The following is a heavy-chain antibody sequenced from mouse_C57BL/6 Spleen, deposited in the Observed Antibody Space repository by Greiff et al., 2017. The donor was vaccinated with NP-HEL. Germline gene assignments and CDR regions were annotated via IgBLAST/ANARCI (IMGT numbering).Heavy chain of an antibody. D-gene: IGHD1-1*01. CDR3: TTGYYGSPDY. V-gene: IGHV14-4*01. Sequence: SGAELVRPGASVKLSCTASGFNIKDDYMHWVKQRPEQGLEWIGWIDPENGDTEYASKFQGKATITADTSSNTAYLQLSSLTSEDTAVYYCTTGYYGSPDYWGQGTTLTVSS. CDR2: IDPENGDT. J-gene: IGHJ2*01. CDR1: GFNIKDDY.